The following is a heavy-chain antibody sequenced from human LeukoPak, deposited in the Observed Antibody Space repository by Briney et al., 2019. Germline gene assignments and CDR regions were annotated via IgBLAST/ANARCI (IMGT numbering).Heavy chain of an antibody. J-gene: IGHJ3*02. Sequence: GGSLRLSCAASGFTFSSYAMSWVRQAPGKGLEWVSAISGSGGSTYYADSVKGRLTISRDNSKNTLYLQVNSLRAEDTAVYYGAKDLGYCSGGSCYEAFDIWGQGTMVTVSS. CDR2: ISGSGGST. CDR3: AKDLGYCSGGSCYEAFDI. V-gene: IGHV3-23*01. D-gene: IGHD2-15*01. CDR1: GFTFSSYA.